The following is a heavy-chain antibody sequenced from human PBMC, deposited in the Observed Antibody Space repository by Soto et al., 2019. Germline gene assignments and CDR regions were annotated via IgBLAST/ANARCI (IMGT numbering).Heavy chain of an antibody. CDR3: AMAHVDASMDYYYYYGLDV. D-gene: IGHD5-18*01. Sequence: AGGSLRLSCAASGFTFSSYAMNWVRQAPGKGLEWVSGISGSGGSTYYADSVKGRFTISRDNSKNTLYLQTNSLRAEDAAVYWCAMAHVDASMDYYYYYGLDVWGQGTTVTV. J-gene: IGHJ6*02. CDR2: ISGSGGST. V-gene: IGHV3-23*01. CDR1: GFTFSSYA.